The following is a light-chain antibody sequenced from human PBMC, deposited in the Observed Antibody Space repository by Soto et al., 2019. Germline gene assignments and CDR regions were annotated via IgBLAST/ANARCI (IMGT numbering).Light chain of an antibody. Sequence: DIVMTQSPDSLAVSLGERATINCKSSQSVLYSSKNKNYLAWYQQKPGQPPKLLIYWASTLEPGVPDRFSGSGSGTDFTLTISSLQAEDVAVYYCQQYYSTPLTFGGGTKVEIK. CDR2: WAS. V-gene: IGKV4-1*01. CDR1: QSVLYSSKNKNY. CDR3: QQYYSTPLT. J-gene: IGKJ4*01.